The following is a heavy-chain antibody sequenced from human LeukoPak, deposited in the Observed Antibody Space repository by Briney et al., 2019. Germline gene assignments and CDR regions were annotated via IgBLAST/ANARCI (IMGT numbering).Heavy chain of an antibody. CDR2: ISSSSSYI. Sequence: GESLKISCAASGFTFSSYSMNWVRQAPGKGLEWVSSISSSSSYIYYADSVKGRFTISRDNAKNSLYLQMNSLRAEDTAVYYCARVEGYYDSSGYYSCFDYWGQGTLVTVSS. D-gene: IGHD3-22*01. V-gene: IGHV3-21*01. CDR3: ARVEGYYDSSGYYSCFDY. J-gene: IGHJ4*02. CDR1: GFTFSSYS.